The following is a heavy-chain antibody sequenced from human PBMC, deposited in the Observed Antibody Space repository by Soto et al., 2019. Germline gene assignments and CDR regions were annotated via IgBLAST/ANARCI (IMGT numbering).Heavy chain of an antibody. CDR1: GFTFSSYS. CDR2: ISSSSSYI. D-gene: IGHD3-9*01. V-gene: IGHV3-21*01. Sequence: GGSLSLSCAASGFTFSSYSMNCDRQAPGKGLEWVSSISSSSSYIYYADSVKDRFTISRDNAKNSLYLQMNSLRAEDTAVYYCARAHPYDILTGYYTPDAFDIWGQGTMVTVSS. J-gene: IGHJ3*02. CDR3: ARAHPYDILTGYYTPDAFDI.